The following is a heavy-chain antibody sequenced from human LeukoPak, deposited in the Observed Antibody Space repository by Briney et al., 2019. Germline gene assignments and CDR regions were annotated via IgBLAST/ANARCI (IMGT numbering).Heavy chain of an antibody. CDR2: IYYSGST. Sequence: SETLSLTCTVSGGSISSYYWSWIRQPPGKGLEWIGYIYYSGSTNYNPSLKSRVTISVDTSKNQFSLKLSSVTAADTAVYYCARGPYDSSDLGDYWGQGTLVAVSS. CDR3: ARGPYDSSDLGDY. CDR1: GGSISSYY. J-gene: IGHJ4*02. V-gene: IGHV4-59*01. D-gene: IGHD3-22*01.